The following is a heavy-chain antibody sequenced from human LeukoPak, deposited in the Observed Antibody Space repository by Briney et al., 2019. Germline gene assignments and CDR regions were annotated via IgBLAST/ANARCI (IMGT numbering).Heavy chain of an antibody. V-gene: IGHV4-61*02. CDR3: ARDRSVGVLPAPPFDF. Sequence: PSETLSLTCTVSGGSISSGPYYWNWIRQPAGKGLEWIGRIYTSGYTNYNPSLKSRVTISVDTSKNQFSLKLNSVTAADTAVYYCARDRSVGVLPAPPFDFWGQGTLVTVSS. CDR1: GGSISSGPYY. CDR2: IYTSGYT. D-gene: IGHD6-6*01. J-gene: IGHJ4*02.